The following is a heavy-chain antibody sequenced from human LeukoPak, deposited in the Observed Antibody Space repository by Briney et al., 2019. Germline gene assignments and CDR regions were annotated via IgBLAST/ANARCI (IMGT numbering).Heavy chain of an antibody. CDR3: ARLVT. CDR2: INHSGST. CDR1: GGSFSGYY. Sequence: WETLSLTCAVYGGSFSGYYWSWIRQPPGKGLEWIGEINHSGSTNYNPSLKSRVTISVDTSKNQFSLKLSSVTAADTAMYYCARLVTWGQGTLVTVSS. V-gene: IGHV4-34*01. J-gene: IGHJ4*02. D-gene: IGHD2-21*02.